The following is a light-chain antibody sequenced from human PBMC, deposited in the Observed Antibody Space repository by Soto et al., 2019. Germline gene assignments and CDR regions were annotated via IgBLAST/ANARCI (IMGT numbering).Light chain of an antibody. J-gene: IGKJ1*01. CDR3: QQYGSSGT. CDR1: QSVSNNY. CDR2: GAS. Sequence: IVSTHSPGTLSLSPGEIAPLSFRASQSVSNNYLAWYQQKPGQAPRLLIYGASNRATGIPDRFSGSGSGTDFTLTISRLEPEDFAVYYCQQYGSSGTFGQGTKVDIK. V-gene: IGKV3-20*01.